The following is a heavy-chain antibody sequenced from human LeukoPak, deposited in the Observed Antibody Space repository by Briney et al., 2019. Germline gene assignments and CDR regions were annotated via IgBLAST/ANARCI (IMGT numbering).Heavy chain of an antibody. CDR1: GRSFSGYY. J-gene: IGHJ5*02. CDR3: ASQQQLVLLDWFDP. CDR2: INHSGST. D-gene: IGHD6-13*01. Sequence: PSETLSLTCAVYGRSFSGYYWSWIRQPPGKGLEWIGEINHSGSTNYNPSLKSRVTISVDTSKNQFSLKLSSVTAADTAVYYCASQQQLVLLDWFDPWGQGTLVTVSS. V-gene: IGHV4-34*01.